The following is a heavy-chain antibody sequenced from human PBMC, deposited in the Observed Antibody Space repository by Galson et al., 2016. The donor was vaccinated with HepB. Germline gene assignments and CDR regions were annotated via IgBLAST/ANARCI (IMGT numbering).Heavy chain of an antibody. CDR3: AKGPRRPSVYSNRHAYYFQF. D-gene: IGHD2-2*01. Sequence: SLRLSCAASGFTFSDYYMSWVRQPPGKGLEWVAVITGDGDRKYYADSVKGRFTVSRANSENTLYLQLNSLRPEDTAIYYCAKGPRRPSVYSNRHAYYFQFWGQGTLLTVSS. V-gene: IGHV3-30*18. CDR2: ITGDGDRK. CDR1: GFTFSDYY. J-gene: IGHJ1*01.